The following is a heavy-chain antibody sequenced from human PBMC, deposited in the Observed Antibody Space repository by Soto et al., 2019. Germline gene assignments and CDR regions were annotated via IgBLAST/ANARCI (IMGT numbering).Heavy chain of an antibody. CDR2: IWFDGSNK. Sequence: GVSLRLSCAASGFTFSSYAIHWVRQAPGKGLEWVAIIWFDGSNKYYADSVKGRFSISRDNSKNTLFLQMDSLRAEDTAVYYCARGQLPSASTYFDIWGQGTLVTVSS. CDR1: GFTFSSYA. D-gene: IGHD1-1*01. CDR3: ARGQLPSASTYFDI. J-gene: IGHJ4*02. V-gene: IGHV3-33*01.